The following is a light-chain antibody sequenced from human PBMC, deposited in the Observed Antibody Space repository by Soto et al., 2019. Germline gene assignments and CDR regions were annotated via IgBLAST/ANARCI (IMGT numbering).Light chain of an antibody. V-gene: IGKV3-15*01. CDR3: QQGHNWPLT. CDR2: GAS. J-gene: IGKJ2*01. Sequence: EIVMTQSPATLSVSPGESATLSCRASQSISSELAWYQQKPGQPPRLLIYGASTRATGVPASFTGSGSGSDFTLTLSGLQSEDFAVYYCQQGHNWPLTFGQGTRLEI. CDR1: QSISSE.